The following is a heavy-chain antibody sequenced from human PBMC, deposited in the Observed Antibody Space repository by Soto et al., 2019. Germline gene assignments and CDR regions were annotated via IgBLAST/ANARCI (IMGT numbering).Heavy chain of an antibody. CDR3: ARVSGSYYYGMDV. CDR2: INHSGST. CDR1: GGSFSGYN. V-gene: IGHV4-34*01. D-gene: IGHD1-26*01. J-gene: IGHJ6*02. Sequence: SETLSLTCAVYGGSFSGYNWSWIRQPPGKGLEWIGEINHSGSTNYNPSLKSRFTTSVDKSKNQFSLKLSSVIAADTAVYYCARVSGSYYYGMDVWGQGTTVT.